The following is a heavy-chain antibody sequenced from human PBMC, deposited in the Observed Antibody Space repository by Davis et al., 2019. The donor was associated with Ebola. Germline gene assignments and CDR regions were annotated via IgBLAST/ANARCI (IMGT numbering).Heavy chain of an antibody. Sequence: GESLNISCAASGFTFSGYWTHWVRQAPGKGLVWVSRINGDGSRTSYADSVKGRFTISIDNAKNTLYLQMNSLRAEDTAVYYCLRDTIEGATTFDYWGQGTLVTVSS. J-gene: IGHJ4*02. CDR1: GFTFSGYW. V-gene: IGHV3-74*01. D-gene: IGHD1-26*01. CDR2: INGDGSRT. CDR3: LRDTIEGATTFDY.